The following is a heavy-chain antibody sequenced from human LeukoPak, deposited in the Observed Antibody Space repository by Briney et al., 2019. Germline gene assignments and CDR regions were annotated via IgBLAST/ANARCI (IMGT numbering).Heavy chain of an antibody. J-gene: IGHJ4*02. CDR1: GGSISSYY. CDR2: IYTSGST. Sequence: SETLSLTCTVSGGSISSYYWRWIRHPAGKGLEWIGLIYTSGSTNYNPSLKSRVTMSVDTSKNQFSLKLSSVTAADTAVYYCARVPYDFWSGYYVAFDYWGQGTLVTVSS. CDR3: ARVPYDFWSGYYVAFDY. D-gene: IGHD3-3*01. V-gene: IGHV4-4*07.